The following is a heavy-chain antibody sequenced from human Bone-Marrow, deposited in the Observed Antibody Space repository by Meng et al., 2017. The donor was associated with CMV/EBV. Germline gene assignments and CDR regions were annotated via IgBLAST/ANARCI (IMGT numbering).Heavy chain of an antibody. J-gene: IGHJ4*02. CDR1: GYTFTGYY. V-gene: IGHV1-2*04. CDR3: ARCGSSTSCSFDY. D-gene: IGHD2-2*01. Sequence: KAYGYTFTGYYMHWVRQAPGQGLEWMGWINPNSGGTNYAQKFQGWVTMTRDTSISTAYMELSRLRSDDTAVYYCARCGSSTSCSFDYWGQGTLVTVSS. CDR2: INPNSGGT.